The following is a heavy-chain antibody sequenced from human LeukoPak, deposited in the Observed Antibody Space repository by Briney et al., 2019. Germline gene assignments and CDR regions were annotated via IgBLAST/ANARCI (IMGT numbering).Heavy chain of an antibody. Sequence: PSETLSLTCTVSGGSISSYYWSWIRQPPGKGLEWIGYIYYSGSTNYNPSLKSRVTISVDTSKNQFSLKLSSVTAADTAVYYSARGEYDYVWGSYQIFDYWGQGTLVTVSS. CDR1: GGSISSYY. D-gene: IGHD3-16*02. V-gene: IGHV4-59*01. J-gene: IGHJ4*02. CDR2: IYYSGST. CDR3: ARGEYDYVWGSYQIFDY.